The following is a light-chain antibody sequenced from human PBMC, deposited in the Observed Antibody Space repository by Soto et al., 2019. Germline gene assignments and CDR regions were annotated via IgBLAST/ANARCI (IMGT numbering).Light chain of an antibody. CDR3: SSFTSSSTRVV. CDR2: EVN. J-gene: IGLJ2*01. CDR1: SSDVGGYNY. V-gene: IGLV2-14*01. Sequence: QSVLTQPASVSGSPGQSITISCTGTSSDVGGYNYVSWYQQHPGKAPKLMIYEVNNRPSGVSNRFSGSKSGNTASLTISGLQAEDEADYYCSSFTSSSTRVVFGGGTQLPVL.